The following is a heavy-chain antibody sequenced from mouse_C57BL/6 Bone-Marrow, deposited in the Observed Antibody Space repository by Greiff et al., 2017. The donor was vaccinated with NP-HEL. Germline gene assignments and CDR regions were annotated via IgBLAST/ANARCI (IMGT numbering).Heavy chain of an antibody. J-gene: IGHJ4*01. CDR2: IYPGGGYT. V-gene: IGHV1-63*01. D-gene: IGHD1-1*01. Sequence: VQLQQPGAELVRPGTSVKMSCKASGYTFTNYWIGWVKQRPGHGLEWIGNIYPGGGYTNYNEKFKGKATLTADKSSSTAYMQSSSLTSEDSALYYCAIEILRAYYAMDYWGQGTSVTVSS. CDR3: AIEILRAYYAMDY. CDR1: GYTFTNYW.